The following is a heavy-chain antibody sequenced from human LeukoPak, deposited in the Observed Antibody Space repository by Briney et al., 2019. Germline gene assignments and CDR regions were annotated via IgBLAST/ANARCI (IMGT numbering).Heavy chain of an antibody. CDR1: GFTFSDHY. D-gene: IGHD4-23*01. CDR3: ARGTYGGNS. J-gene: IGHJ4*02. CDR2: VSSGGGTT. V-gene: IGHV3-11*01. Sequence: PGGSLRLSCAASGFTFSDHYMSWIRQAPGKGLEWVSYVSSGGGTTYYADSVKGRFTISRDNAKNSLYLQMNGLRAEDTAVYYCARGTYGGNSWGQGTLVTVSS.